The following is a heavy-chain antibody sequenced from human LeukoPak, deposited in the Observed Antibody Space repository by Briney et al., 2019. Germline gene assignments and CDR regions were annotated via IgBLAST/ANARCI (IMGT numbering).Heavy chain of an antibody. CDR3: ASSRAPQNQADVYDFDY. J-gene: IGHJ4*02. D-gene: IGHD5/OR15-5a*01. V-gene: IGHV1-2*02. CDR1: GCTFTGYY. Sequence: ASVKVSCKASGCTFTGYYIHWVRQAPGQGLEWMGWINPNSGGTKYAQKFQGRVTMTRDTSISTAYMELSRLRSDDTAVYYCASSRAPQNQADVYDFDYWGQGTLVTVSS. CDR2: INPNSGGT.